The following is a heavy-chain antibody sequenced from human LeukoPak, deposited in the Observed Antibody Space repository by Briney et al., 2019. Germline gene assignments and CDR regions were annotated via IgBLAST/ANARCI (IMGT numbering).Heavy chain of an antibody. D-gene: IGHD6-13*01. J-gene: IGHJ4*02. CDR2: IRSKANNYAT. V-gene: IGHV3-73*01. CDR3: TRQWATAGAGPLDFDY. Sequence: GGSLRLSCAASGFTFSGSAMHWVRQASGKGLEWVGRIRSKANNYATAYAASVQGRFIISRDDSKNTAYLQMNSLKTEDTAVYYCTRQWATAGAGPLDFDYWGQGTLITVYS. CDR1: GFTFSGSA.